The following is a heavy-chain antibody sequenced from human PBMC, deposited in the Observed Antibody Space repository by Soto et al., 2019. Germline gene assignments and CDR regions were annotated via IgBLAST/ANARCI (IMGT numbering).Heavy chain of an antibody. CDR1: GFTFSSYS. Sequence: EVQLVESGGGLVQPGGSLRLSCAASGFTFSSYSMNWVRQAPGKGLDWVSYISSSGSTIYYADSVKGRFTISRDNAKNSLYRQMNSLRDEDTAVYYCARDLASASVVVTAIPYYFDYWGQGTLVTVSS. D-gene: IGHD2-21*02. CDR2: ISSSGSTI. J-gene: IGHJ4*02. CDR3: ARDLASASVVVTAIPYYFDY. V-gene: IGHV3-48*02.